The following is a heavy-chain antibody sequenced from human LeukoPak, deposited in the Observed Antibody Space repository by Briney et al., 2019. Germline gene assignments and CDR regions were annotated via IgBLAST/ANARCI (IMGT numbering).Heavy chain of an antibody. CDR3: ARLSSSWILDY. CDR1: GGSISSSNYF. D-gene: IGHD6-13*01. J-gene: IGHJ4*02. V-gene: IGHV4-39*01. CDR2: IYYSGST. Sequence: ETLSLTCTVSGGSISSSNYFWGWIRQPPGKGLEWIGSIYYSGSTYYNPSLKSRVTISVDTSKNQFSLNLNSVTAADTAVYYCARLSSSWILDYWGQGTLVTVSS.